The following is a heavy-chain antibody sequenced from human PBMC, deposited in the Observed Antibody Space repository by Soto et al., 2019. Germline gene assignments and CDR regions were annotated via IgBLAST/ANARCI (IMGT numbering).Heavy chain of an antibody. Sequence: SQTLSLTCAISGDSVSSNTAAWNWTRQSPSRGLEWLGRTYYRSKWNNDYAVSVKSRITINPDTSKNEFSLQLNSVTPEDTAVYYCARKSDFFGLDVWGQGTTVTVSS. V-gene: IGHV6-1*01. CDR1: GDSVSSNTAA. CDR3: ARKSDFFGLDV. J-gene: IGHJ6*02. CDR2: TYYRSKWNN.